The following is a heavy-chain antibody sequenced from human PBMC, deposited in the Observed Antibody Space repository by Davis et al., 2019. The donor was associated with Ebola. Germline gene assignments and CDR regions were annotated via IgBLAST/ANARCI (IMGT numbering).Heavy chain of an antibody. Sequence: PSETLSLTCAVYGGSFSGYYWSWIRQPPGKGLEWIGEINHSGSTNYNPSLKSRVTISVDTSKNQFSLKLSSVTAADTAVYYCALGGSSGWYASYYYYGMDVWGQGTTVTVSS. V-gene: IGHV4-34*01. J-gene: IGHJ6*02. CDR1: GGSFSGYY. CDR2: INHSGST. D-gene: IGHD6-19*01. CDR3: ALGGSSGWYASYYYYGMDV.